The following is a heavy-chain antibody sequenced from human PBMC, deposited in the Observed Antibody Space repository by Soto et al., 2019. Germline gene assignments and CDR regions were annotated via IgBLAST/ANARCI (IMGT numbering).Heavy chain of an antibody. CDR3: AGVQSASYYYYGMDV. Sequence: SETLSLTCTVSGGSISSYYWSWIRQPPGKGLEWIGYIYHSGSTYYNPSLKSRVTISVDKSKNQFSLKLSSVTAADTAVYYCAGVQSASYYYYGMDVWGQGTTVTVS. J-gene: IGHJ6*02. V-gene: IGHV4-59*12. D-gene: IGHD3-9*01. CDR1: GGSISSYY. CDR2: IYHSGST.